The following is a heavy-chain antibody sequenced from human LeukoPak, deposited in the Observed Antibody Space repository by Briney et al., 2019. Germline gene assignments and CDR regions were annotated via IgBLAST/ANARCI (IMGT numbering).Heavy chain of an antibody. CDR2: ISAYNGNT. Sequence: ASVKVSCKASGYTFSSNGISWVRQAPGQGLEWMGWISAYNGNTNYAQKFQGRVTMTTDTSTSTAYMELRSLRSDDTAVYYCARERDSSGWNGFDYWGQGTLVTVSS. V-gene: IGHV1-18*01. D-gene: IGHD6-19*01. J-gene: IGHJ4*02. CDR1: GYTFSSNG. CDR3: ARERDSSGWNGFDY.